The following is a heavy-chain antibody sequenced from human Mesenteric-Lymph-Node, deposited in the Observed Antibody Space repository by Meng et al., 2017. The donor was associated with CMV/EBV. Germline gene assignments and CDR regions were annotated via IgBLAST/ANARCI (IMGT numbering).Heavy chain of an antibody. CDR2: IIPIFGTA. D-gene: IGHD6-6*01. V-gene: IGHV1-69*05. CDR1: GVTFSSYA. Sequence: ASGVTFSSYAISWVRQAPGQGLEWLGGIIPIFGTANYAQKFQGRVTITTDESTSTAYMELSSLRSEDTAVYYCARDGYSSSSGYFDYWGQGTLVTVSS. CDR3: ARDGYSSSSGYFDY. J-gene: IGHJ4*02.